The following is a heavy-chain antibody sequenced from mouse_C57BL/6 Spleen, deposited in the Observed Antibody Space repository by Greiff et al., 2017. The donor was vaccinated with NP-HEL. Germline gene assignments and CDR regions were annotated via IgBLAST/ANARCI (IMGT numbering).Heavy chain of an antibody. Sequence: EVKVVESGPELVKPGASVKISCKASGYSFTDYNMNWVKQSNGKSLEWIGVINPNYGTTSYNQKFKGKATLTVDQSSSTAYMQLNSLTSEDSAVYYCARYDSKGVAMDYWGQGTSVTVSS. D-gene: IGHD2-4*01. CDR2: INPNYGTT. CDR3: ARYDSKGVAMDY. V-gene: IGHV1-39*01. CDR1: GYSFTDYN. J-gene: IGHJ4*01.